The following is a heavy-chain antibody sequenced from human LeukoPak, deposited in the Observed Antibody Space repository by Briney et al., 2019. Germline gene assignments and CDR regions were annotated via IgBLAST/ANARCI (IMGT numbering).Heavy chain of an antibody. CDR1: GGSISSSSYY. V-gene: IGHV4-39*07. CDR3: PTLDRGAKATRPGSPVDY. CDR2: IYYSGST. D-gene: IGHD1-1*01. Sequence: SETLSLTCTVSGGSISSSSYYWGWLRQPPGKGLEWIGSIYYSGSTYYNPSLKSRVTISVDTSKNQFSLKLSSVTAADTAVYYCPTLDRGAKATRPGSPVDYWGQGTLVTVSS. J-gene: IGHJ4*02.